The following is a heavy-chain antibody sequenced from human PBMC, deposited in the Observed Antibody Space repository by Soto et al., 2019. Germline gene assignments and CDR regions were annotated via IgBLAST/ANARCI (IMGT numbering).Heavy chain of an antibody. Sequence: EVQLVESGGDLVQPGGSLRLSCEVSGFTFSDYCMHWARQVPGKGLVWVSRINRDGSSTTYADSVKGRFTISRDNAKNTLFLQMNSLRVEDTAVYYCVAASGSNTPFNYWGQGTLVTVSS. CDR3: VAASGSNTPFNY. CDR2: INRDGSST. V-gene: IGHV3-74*03. CDR1: GFTFSDYC. D-gene: IGHD4-4*01. J-gene: IGHJ4*02.